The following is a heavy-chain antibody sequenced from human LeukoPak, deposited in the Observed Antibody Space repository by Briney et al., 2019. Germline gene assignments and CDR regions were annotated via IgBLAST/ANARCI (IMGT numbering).Heavy chain of an antibody. V-gene: IGHV3-23*01. CDR3: AKDQGLYND. CDR2: ISGSGGST. J-gene: IGHJ4*02. CDR1: GFNFGDYA. D-gene: IGHD1-14*01. Sequence: GGSLRLSCTASGFNFGDYAVSWVRQAPGKGLEWVSAISGSGGSTYYADSVKGRFTISRDNSKNTLYLQMNSLRAEDTAVYYCAKDQGLYNDWGQGTLVTVSS.